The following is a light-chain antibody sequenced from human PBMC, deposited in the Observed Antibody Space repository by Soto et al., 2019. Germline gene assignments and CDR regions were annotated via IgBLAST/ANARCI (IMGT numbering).Light chain of an antibody. CDR3: EQYNNWLRAT. Sequence: ETVMTQSPATLSVSPGERATLSCRASQPISSNLAWYQQKPGQAPRLLMFRTSTRATGIPARFSGSGSGTEFNITISSLQSEDSAVYYCEQYNNWLRATFGGGTKVEIK. CDR2: RTS. CDR1: QPISSN. J-gene: IGKJ4*01. V-gene: IGKV3-15*01.